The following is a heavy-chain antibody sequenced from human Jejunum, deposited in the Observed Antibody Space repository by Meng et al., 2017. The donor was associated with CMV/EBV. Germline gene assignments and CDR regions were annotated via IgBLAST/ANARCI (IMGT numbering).Heavy chain of an antibody. Sequence: QLQGPGPGLVKPSPTLVLTCSVSGGSIGSGDYYWSWIRQPPGKGLEWIGYIHDTGSTYYNPSLKSRVDISLGTSRNHFSLTLSSVTAEDTAVYFCARGSIFVSFDSWGQGTLVTVSS. V-gene: IGHV4-30-4*08. J-gene: IGHJ4*02. CDR1: GGSIGSGDYY. CDR3: ARGSIFVSFDS. D-gene: IGHD3-3*01. CDR2: IHDTGST.